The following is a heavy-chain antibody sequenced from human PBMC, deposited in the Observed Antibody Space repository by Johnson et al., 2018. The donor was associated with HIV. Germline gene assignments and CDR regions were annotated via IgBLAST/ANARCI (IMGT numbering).Heavy chain of an antibody. CDR2: ISSSGSTI. CDR3: ARGKVGATREAFDI. CDR1: GFTFSDYY. D-gene: IGHD1-26*01. V-gene: IGHV3-11*01. Sequence: VQLVESGGGLVKPGGSLRLSCAVSGFTFSDYYMSWIRQAPGKGPEWVSYISSSGSTIDYAESVKGRFTIFRDNAKNSLYLQMNSLRAEDTALYYCARGKVGATREAFDIWGQGTMVTVSS. J-gene: IGHJ3*02.